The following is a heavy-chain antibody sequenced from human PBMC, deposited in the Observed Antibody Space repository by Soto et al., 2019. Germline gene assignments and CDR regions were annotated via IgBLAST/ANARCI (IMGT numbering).Heavy chain of an antibody. V-gene: IGHV3-30-3*01. J-gene: IGHJ4*02. CDR3: ARDPGEQLDYFDY. Sequence: GGSLRLSCAASGFTFSSYAMHLVRQAPGKGLEWVAVISYDGSNKYYADSVKGRFTISRDNSKNTLYLQMNSLRAEDTAVYYCARDPGEQLDYFDYWGQGTLVTVSS. CDR2: ISYDGSNK. CDR1: GFTFSSYA. D-gene: IGHD6-6*01.